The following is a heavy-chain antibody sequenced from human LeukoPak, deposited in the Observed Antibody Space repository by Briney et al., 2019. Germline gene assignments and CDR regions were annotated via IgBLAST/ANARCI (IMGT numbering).Heavy chain of an antibody. CDR1: GYTFTSYG. Sequence: ASVKVSCKASGYTFTSYGISWVRQAPGQGLEWMGWISAYNGNTNYAQKLQGRVTMTTDTSTSTAYMELRSLRSDDTAVYYCARESPYCSSTSCYFDYWGQGTLVTVSS. D-gene: IGHD2-2*01. J-gene: IGHJ4*02. CDR3: ARESPYCSSTSCYFDY. CDR2: ISAYNGNT. V-gene: IGHV1-18*01.